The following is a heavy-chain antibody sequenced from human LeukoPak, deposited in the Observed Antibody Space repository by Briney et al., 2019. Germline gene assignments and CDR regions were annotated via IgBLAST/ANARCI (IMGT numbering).Heavy chain of an antibody. J-gene: IGHJ4*02. CDR3: ERRGQNSTGWQGYL. Sequence: SETLSLTCTVSGGSISSYYWSWIRQPPGKGLEWIANIYHTGSTNYNPSLSSRVTISIDTAKNQFSLKLTSVTAADTAVYYCERRGQNSTGWQGYLWGPGTLVTVSS. V-gene: IGHV4-59*01. D-gene: IGHD6-25*01. CDR1: GGSISSYY. CDR2: IYHTGST.